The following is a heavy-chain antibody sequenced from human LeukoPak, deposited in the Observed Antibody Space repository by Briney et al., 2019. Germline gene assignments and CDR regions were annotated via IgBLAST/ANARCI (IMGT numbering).Heavy chain of an antibody. V-gene: IGHV3-7*03. D-gene: IGHD6-19*01. J-gene: IGHJ4*02. CDR2: IKQDGSEK. Sequence: GGSLRLSCAASGFTFSIYWMSWVRQAPGKGLEWFANIKQDGSEKYYVDSVKGRFTISRDNAKNSLYLQMNSLRAEDTAVYYCARDVSSGWYGDDYWGQGTLVTVSS. CDR3: ARDVSSGWYGDDY. CDR1: GFTFSIYW.